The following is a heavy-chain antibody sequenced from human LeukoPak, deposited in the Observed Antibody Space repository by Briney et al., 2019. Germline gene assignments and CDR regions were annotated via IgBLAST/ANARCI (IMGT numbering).Heavy chain of an antibody. V-gene: IGHV5-51*01. Sequence: GESLKISCKGSGYSFTSYWIGWVRQMPGKGLEWMGIIYPGDSDTRYSPSFQGQVTISADKSISTAYLQWSSLKASDTAMYYCARAPARSSSWYNWFDPWGQGTLVTVSS. CDR2: IYPGDSDT. CDR1: GYSFTSYW. D-gene: IGHD6-13*01. CDR3: ARAPARSSSWYNWFDP. J-gene: IGHJ5*02.